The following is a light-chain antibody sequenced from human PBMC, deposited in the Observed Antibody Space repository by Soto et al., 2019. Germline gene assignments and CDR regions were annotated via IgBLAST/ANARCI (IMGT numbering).Light chain of an antibody. J-gene: IGKJ2*01. V-gene: IGKV4-1*01. Sequence: DIVMTQSPDSLAVFLGERATINCKSSQSVLYSSNNKNYLAWYQQKAGQPPKLLIYWASTRESGVPDRFSGSVSGTDFTLTISRLQAEDVAVYYCQQYYATPPYSFCQGTKLEIK. CDR3: QQYYATPPYS. CDR2: WAS. CDR1: QSVLYSSNNKNY.